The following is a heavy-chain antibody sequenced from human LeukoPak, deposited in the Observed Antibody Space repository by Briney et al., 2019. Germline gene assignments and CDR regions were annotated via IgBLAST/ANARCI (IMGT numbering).Heavy chain of an antibody. Sequence: SETLSLTCTVSGGSISSGGYYWSWIRQHPGKGLEWIGYIYYSGSTYYDPSLKSRVTISVDTSKNQFSLELSSVTAADTAVYYCAQSYNWNYYYWGQGTLVTVSS. CDR3: AQSYNWNYYY. V-gene: IGHV4-31*03. J-gene: IGHJ4*02. CDR2: IYYSGST. D-gene: IGHD1-1*01. CDR1: GGSISSGGYY.